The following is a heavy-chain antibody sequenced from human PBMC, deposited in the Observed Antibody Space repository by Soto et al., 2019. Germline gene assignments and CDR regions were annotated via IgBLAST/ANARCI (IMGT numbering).Heavy chain of an antibody. D-gene: IGHD3-10*01. Sequence: ASVKVSCKASGYTFTSYYMHWVRQAPGQGLEWMGIINPSGGSTSYAQKFQGRVTMTRDTSTSTVYMELSSLRSEDTAVYYCARDGEERYYYGSGSYYYHGMDVWGQGTTVTVSS. V-gene: IGHV1-46*01. CDR1: GYTFTSYY. J-gene: IGHJ6*02. CDR3: ARDGEERYYYGSGSYYYHGMDV. CDR2: INPSGGST.